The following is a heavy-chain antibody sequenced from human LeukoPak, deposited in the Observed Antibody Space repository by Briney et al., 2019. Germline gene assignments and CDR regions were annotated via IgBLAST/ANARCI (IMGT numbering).Heavy chain of an antibody. J-gene: IGHJ4*02. Sequence: PGGSLRLSCAASGFTFSSYDMSWVRQAPEKGLEWVSAISGSGGSTYYADSVKGRFTISRDNSKNTLYLQINSVRAEHTAVYYCAKEMATFFYYWGQGTLVTVSS. V-gene: IGHV3-23*01. D-gene: IGHD5-24*01. CDR1: GFTFSSYD. CDR2: ISGSGGST. CDR3: AKEMATFFYY.